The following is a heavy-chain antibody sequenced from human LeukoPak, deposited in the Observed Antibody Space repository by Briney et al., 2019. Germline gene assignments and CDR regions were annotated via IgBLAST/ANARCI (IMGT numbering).Heavy chain of an antibody. CDR1: YS. CDR2: ISSSSSYI. CDR3: ARGPPLGITMVRGVITPRGMDV. Sequence: YSMNWVRQAPGKGREWVSSISSSSSYIYYADSVKGRFTISRDNAKNSLYLQMNSLRAEDTAVYYCARGPPLGITMVRGVITPRGMDVWGQGTTVTVSS. D-gene: IGHD3-10*01. V-gene: IGHV3-21*01. J-gene: IGHJ6*02.